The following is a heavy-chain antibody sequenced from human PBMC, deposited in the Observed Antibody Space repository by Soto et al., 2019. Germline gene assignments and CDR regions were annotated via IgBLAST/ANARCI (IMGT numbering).Heavy chain of an antibody. Sequence: GGSLRLSCAPSGFSFSDFGMHWVRQAPGKGLEWVAAISHDGSNQYYGDSVKGRFSISRDHSNNRLYLQMNNLKVEDSAIYFCAKETRSRAVTATRVNGMDVWGQGTTVTVSS. CDR1: GFSFSDFG. CDR3: AKETRSRAVTATRVNGMDV. CDR2: ISHDGSNQ. V-gene: IGHV3-30*18. J-gene: IGHJ6*02. D-gene: IGHD2-21*02.